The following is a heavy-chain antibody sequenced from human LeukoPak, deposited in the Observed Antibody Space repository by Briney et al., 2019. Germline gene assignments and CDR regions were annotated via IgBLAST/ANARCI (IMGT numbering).Heavy chain of an antibody. CDR2: IRNKDNSYIT. Sequence: PGGSLRLSCAASGFTISDHYMDWVRQAPGKGLEWIGRIRNKDNSYITEFAASVKGRFTLSIHDSKNSLYLQMNSLKTEDTALYYCGRAGSFSPTEYWGQGTLVTVSS. J-gene: IGHJ4*02. V-gene: IGHV3-72*01. CDR1: GFTISDHY. CDR3: GRAGSFSPTEY. D-gene: IGHD2/OR15-2a*01.